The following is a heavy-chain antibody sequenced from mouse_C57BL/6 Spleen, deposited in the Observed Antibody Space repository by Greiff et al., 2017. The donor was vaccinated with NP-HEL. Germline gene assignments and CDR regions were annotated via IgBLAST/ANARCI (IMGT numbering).Heavy chain of an antibody. V-gene: IGHV5-16*01. D-gene: IGHD3-2*02. Sequence: EVMLVESEGGLVQPGSSMKLSCTASGFTFSDYYMAWVRQVPEKGLEWVAYINYDGSSTYYLDSLKSRFIISRDNAKNILYLQVSSLKSEDTATYYCARETAQAFDYWGQGTTLTVSS. CDR2: INYDGSST. CDR3: ARETAQAFDY. CDR1: GFTFSDYY. J-gene: IGHJ2*01.